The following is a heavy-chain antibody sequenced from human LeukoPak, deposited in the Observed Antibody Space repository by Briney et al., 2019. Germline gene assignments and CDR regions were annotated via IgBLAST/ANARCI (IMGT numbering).Heavy chain of an antibody. CDR3: ARGSGYSYGSYDY. D-gene: IGHD5-18*01. J-gene: IGHJ4*02. Sequence: HPSETLSLTCAVYGGSFSGHYWSWIRQPPGKGLEWIGYIYYSGSTNYNPSLKSRVTISVDTSKNQFSLKLSSVTAADTAVYYCARGSGYSYGSYDYWGQGTLVTVSS. V-gene: IGHV4-59*11. CDR1: GGSFSGHY. CDR2: IYYSGST.